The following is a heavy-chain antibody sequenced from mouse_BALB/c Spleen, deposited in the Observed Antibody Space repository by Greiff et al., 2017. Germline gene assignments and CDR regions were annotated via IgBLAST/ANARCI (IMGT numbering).Heavy chain of an antibody. CDR2: IWSGGST. Sequence: VQLQESGPGLVQPSQSLSITCTVSGFSLTSYGVHWVRQSPGKGLEWLGVIWSGGSTDYNAAFISRLSISKDNSKSQVFFKMNSLQANDTAIYYCARKVDGNYGAWFAYWGQGTLVTVSA. CDR3: ARKVDGNYGAWFAY. V-gene: IGHV2-2*02. D-gene: IGHD2-1*01. CDR1: GFSLTSYG. J-gene: IGHJ3*01.